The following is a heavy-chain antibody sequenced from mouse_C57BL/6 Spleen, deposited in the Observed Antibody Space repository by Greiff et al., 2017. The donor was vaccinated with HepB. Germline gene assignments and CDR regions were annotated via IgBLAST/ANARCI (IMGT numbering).Heavy chain of an antibody. CDR1: GYTFTSYG. V-gene: IGHV1-81*01. CDR2: IYPRSGNT. CDR3: ARWGIYYDYGDGYFDY. D-gene: IGHD2-4*01. J-gene: IGHJ2*01. Sequence: QVQLQQSGAELARPGASVKLSCKASGYTFTSYGISWVKQRTGQGLEWIGEIYPRSGNTYYNEKFKGKATLTADKSSSTAYMELRSLTSEDSAVYFCARWGIYYDYGDGYFDYWGQGTTLTVSS.